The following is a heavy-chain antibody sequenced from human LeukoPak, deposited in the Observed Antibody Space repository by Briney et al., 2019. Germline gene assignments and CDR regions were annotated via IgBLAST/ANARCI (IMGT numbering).Heavy chain of an antibody. CDR3: ARQRWLQLHRDYTDAFDI. J-gene: IGHJ3*02. D-gene: IGHD5-24*01. V-gene: IGHV5-51*01. CDR2: IYPGDSDT. Sequence: PGEPLKISCKGSGYSFASYWIGWVRQMPGKGLEWMGIIYPGDSDTRYSPSFQGQVTISADKSISTAYLQWSSLKASDTAMYYCARQRWLQLHRDYTDAFDIWGQGTMVTVSS. CDR1: GYSFASYW.